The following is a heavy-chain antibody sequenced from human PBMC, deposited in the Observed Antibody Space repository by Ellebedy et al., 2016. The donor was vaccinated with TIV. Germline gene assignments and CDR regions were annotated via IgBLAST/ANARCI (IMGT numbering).Heavy chain of an antibody. Sequence: MPSETLSLTCTVSGGSISSGGYYWSWIRQHPGKGLEWIGYIYNSGNTYYNPSLKSPVSISLDRPKNQFSLELSSVTAADTAVYYCARGISWYLAFDYWGQGILVTVSS. J-gene: IGHJ4*02. D-gene: IGHD6-13*01. CDR3: ARGISWYLAFDY. CDR2: IYNSGNT. CDR1: GGSISSGGYY. V-gene: IGHV4-31*01.